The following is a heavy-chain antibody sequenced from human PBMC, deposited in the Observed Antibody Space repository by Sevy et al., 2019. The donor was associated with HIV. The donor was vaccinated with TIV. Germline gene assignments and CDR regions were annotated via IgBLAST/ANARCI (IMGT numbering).Heavy chain of an antibody. V-gene: IGHV3-33*06. Sequence: GGSLRLSCAASGFTFSTYSMHWVRQAPGKGLEWVALIWFDGSNKYYAYSVKGRFTISRDNSKNTLYLQMNSLRAEDTAVYYWAKAVADSNYYYGLDVWGQGTTVTVSS. CDR3: AKAVADSNYYYGLDV. CDR1: GFTFSTYS. J-gene: IGHJ6*02. D-gene: IGHD6-19*01. CDR2: IWFDGSNK.